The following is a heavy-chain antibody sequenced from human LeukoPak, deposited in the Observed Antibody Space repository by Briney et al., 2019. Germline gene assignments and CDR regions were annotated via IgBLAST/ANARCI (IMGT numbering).Heavy chain of an antibody. Sequence: PGGSLRLSCAASGFTFSSYAMHWVRQATGKGLEWVAVISYDGSNKYYADSVKGRFTISRDNSKNTLYLQMNSLRAEDTAVYYCARTSGGDIVVVPAANYYYYMDVWGKGTTVTVSS. CDR2: ISYDGSNK. CDR3: ARTSGGDIVVVPAANYYYYMDV. CDR1: GFTFSSYA. V-gene: IGHV3-30-3*01. D-gene: IGHD2-2*01. J-gene: IGHJ6*03.